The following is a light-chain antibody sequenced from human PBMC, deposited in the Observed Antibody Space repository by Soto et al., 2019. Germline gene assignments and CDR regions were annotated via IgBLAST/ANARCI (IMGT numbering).Light chain of an antibody. CDR1: QSVSGTS. Sequence: EIVLTQSPGTLSLSPGERATLSCRASQSVSGTSLAWYQQKPGQAPRLLIFNAVSSAAGIPDRFSGSVSGTEFSLTISRLGPEEFAMYYCQLYDTSPLTFGQGTKVDIK. V-gene: IGKV3-20*01. J-gene: IGKJ1*01. CDR2: NAV. CDR3: QLYDTSPLT.